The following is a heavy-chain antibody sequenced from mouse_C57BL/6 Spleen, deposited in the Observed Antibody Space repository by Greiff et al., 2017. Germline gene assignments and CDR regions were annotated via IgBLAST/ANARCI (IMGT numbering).Heavy chain of an antibody. V-gene: IGHV5-17*01. CDR1: GFTFSDYG. CDR3: ARGDYGSSYHWYFDV. D-gene: IGHD1-1*01. CDR2: ISSGSSTI. J-gene: IGHJ1*03. Sequence: EVQLVESGGGLVKPGGSLKLSCAASGFTFSDYGMHWVRQAPEKGLEWVAYISSGSSTIYYADTVKGRFTISRDNAKNTLFLQMTSLRSEDTAMYYCARGDYGSSYHWYFDVWGTGTTVTVSS.